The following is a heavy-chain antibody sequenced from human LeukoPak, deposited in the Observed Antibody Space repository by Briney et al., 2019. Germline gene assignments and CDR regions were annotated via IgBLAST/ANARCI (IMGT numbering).Heavy chain of an antibody. CDR3: ARGSGYYDTGSFSFVDN. J-gene: IGHJ4*02. D-gene: IGHD3-22*01. CDR1: GDSVSSDSAA. V-gene: IGHV6-1*01. CDR2: TYYRSQWFI. Sequence: SQTLSLTCAISGDSVSSDSAAWNWIRQSPSRGLEWLGGTYYRSQWFIDYAVSVKTRITIKSDTSRNQFSLELNSVTPEDTGVYYCARGSGYYDTGSFSFVDNWGQGTLVTVSS.